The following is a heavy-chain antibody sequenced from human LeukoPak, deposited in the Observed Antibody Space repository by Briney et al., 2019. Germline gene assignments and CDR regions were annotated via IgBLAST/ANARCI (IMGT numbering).Heavy chain of an antibody. V-gene: IGHV4-39*01. Sequence: SETLSLTCTVSGGSISSSRYHRGWVRQPPGKGLGWIGSMYYSGTTFYNPSLKSRVTISVDTSKNQFSLKVSSVTAADTAVYYCATTYSYTSGGYDYWGQGTLVTVSS. CDR3: ATTYSYTSGGYDY. J-gene: IGHJ4*02. CDR2: MYYSGTT. D-gene: IGHD5-18*01. CDR1: GGSISSSRYH.